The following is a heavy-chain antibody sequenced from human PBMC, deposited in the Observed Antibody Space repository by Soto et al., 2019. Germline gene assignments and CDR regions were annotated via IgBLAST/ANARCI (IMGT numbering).Heavy chain of an antibody. CDR3: ARRYRSAIAP. CDR1: GGTISSWY. Sequence: PSETLSLTCTVSGGTISSWYWSWIRQPPGKGLEWIGYIYYSGSTNCNPSLKSRVTISVDTSKNQFSLKLSSVTAAYTAVYYCARRYRSAIAPWVQGALVTVS. D-gene: IGHD3-16*02. J-gene: IGHJ5*02. V-gene: IGHV4-59*08. CDR2: IYYSGST.